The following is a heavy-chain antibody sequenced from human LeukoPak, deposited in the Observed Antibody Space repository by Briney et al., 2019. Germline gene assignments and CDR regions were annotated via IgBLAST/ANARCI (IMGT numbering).Heavy chain of an antibody. CDR1: GASISNYY. CDR2: IYYSGST. D-gene: IGHD5-12*01. Sequence: SETLSLSCTVSGASISNYYWNWLRQPPGKGLEWRGYIYYSGSTKNNPSLKSRVTMSLDTSKKQFSLRLTSVTAADTAVYYCARGFDSKSTYFDYWGQGTLVTVSS. J-gene: IGHJ4*02. CDR3: ARGFDSKSTYFDY. V-gene: IGHV4-59*01.